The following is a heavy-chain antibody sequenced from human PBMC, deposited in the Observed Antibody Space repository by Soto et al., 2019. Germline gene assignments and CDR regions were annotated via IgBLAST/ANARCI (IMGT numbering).Heavy chain of an antibody. CDR2: IYDSGST. V-gene: IGHV4-59*01. J-gene: IGHJ2*01. Sequence: QVQLQESGPGLVKPSETLSLTCTVSGDSIRSYYWSWIRQPPGKGLEWIGYIYDSGSTNYNPSLKSRVTISVDASKNQFSLKFTSVSSADMAVYFCARIPILYGDYDSSYFDLWGRGTLVNVS. D-gene: IGHD4-17*01. CDR1: GDSIRSYY. CDR3: ARIPILYGDYDSSYFDL.